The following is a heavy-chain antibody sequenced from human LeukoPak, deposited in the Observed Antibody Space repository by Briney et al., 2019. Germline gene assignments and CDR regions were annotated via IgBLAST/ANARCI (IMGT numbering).Heavy chain of an antibody. CDR1: GGSFSGYY. CDR3: ARVNREMATITP. V-gene: IGHV4-34*01. Sequence: SETLSLTCAVYGGSFSGYYWSWIRQPPGKGLEWIGEINHSGSTNYNPSLKSRVTISVDTSKNQFSLKLSSVTAADTAVYYCARVNREMATITPWGQGTLVTVSS. CDR2: INHSGST. D-gene: IGHD5-24*01. J-gene: IGHJ4*02.